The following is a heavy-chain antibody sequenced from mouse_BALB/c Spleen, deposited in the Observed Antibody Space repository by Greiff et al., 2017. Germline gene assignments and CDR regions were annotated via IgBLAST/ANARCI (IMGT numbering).Heavy chain of an antibody. V-gene: IGHV1S29*02. CDR2: IYPYNGGT. D-gene: IGHD2-2*01. Sequence: EVKLQESGPELVKPGASVKISCKASGYTFTDYNMHWVKQSHGKSLEWIGYIYPYNGGTGYNQKFKSKATLTVDNSSSTAYMELRSLTSEDSAVYYCALIYYGYDTDVWGAGTTVTVSS. CDR1: GYTFTDYN. J-gene: IGHJ1*01. CDR3: ALIYYGYDTDV.